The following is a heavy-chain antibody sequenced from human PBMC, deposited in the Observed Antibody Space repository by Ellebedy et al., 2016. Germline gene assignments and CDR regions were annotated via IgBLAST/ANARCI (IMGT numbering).Heavy chain of an antibody. V-gene: IGHV3-53*01. CDR3: AKDPPVPYGFYYFDY. CDR1: GFTVSSNY. J-gene: IGHJ4*02. CDR2: IYSGGST. Sequence: GESLKISXAASGFTVSSNYMSWVRQAPGKGLEWVSVIYSGGSTYYADSVKGRFTISRDNSKNTLYLQMNSLRAEDTAVYYCAKDPPVPYGFYYFDYWGQGTLVTVSS. D-gene: IGHD1-1*01.